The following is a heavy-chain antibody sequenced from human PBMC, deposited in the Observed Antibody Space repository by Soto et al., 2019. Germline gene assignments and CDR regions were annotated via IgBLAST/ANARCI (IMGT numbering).Heavy chain of an antibody. D-gene: IGHD3-16*01. CDR3: ARLGQSFSYYYMEF. V-gene: IGHV3-7*01. CDR1: GFTFSSYW. J-gene: IGHJ6*03. Sequence: EVQLVESGGGLVQPGGSLRLSCAASGFTFSSYWMSWVRQAPGKGLEWVANIKQDGSEKYYVDSVKGRFTISRDNAKNSLYMQMNSLRADDTDVYYCARLGQSFSYYYMEFWGKGTPVTVSS. CDR2: IKQDGSEK.